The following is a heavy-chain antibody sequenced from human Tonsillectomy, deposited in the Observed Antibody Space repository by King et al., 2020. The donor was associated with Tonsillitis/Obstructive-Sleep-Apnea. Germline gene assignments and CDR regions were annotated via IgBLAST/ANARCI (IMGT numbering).Heavy chain of an antibody. CDR3: ATSESYRLNTLKNRFDP. J-gene: IGHJ5*02. V-gene: IGHV1-18*01. CDR1: GYTFTTYG. CDR2: ISAYNGNT. Sequence: VQLVQSGAEVKKPGASVKVSCKASGYTFTTYGICWVRQAPGQGLEWMGWISAYNGNTNYAQKYQGRVTMTTDTSTSTDYMELRSLRSDDTAVYYCATSESYRLNTLKNRFDPWGPGTLVTVSS. D-gene: IGHD1-26*01.